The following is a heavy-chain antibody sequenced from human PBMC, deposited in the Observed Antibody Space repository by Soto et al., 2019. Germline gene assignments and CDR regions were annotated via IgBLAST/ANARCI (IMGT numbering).Heavy chain of an antibody. CDR2: ISAYNANT. CDR3: ARTTSAYEYYYYGMDV. CDR1: GYTFTSYG. V-gene: IGHV1-18*01. J-gene: IGHJ6*02. Sequence: ASVKVSCKASGYTFTSYGISWVRQAPGRGLEWMGWISAYNANTNYAQNLQDRVTMTTDTSTSTAYTELRSLRSDDTAVYFCARTTSAYEYYYYGMDVWGQGTTVTVSS. D-gene: IGHD5-12*01.